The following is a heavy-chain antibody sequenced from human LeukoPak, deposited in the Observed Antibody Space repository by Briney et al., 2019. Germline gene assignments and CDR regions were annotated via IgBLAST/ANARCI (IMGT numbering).Heavy chain of an antibody. CDR1: GFTFSRYW. D-gene: IGHD3-10*01. J-gene: IGHJ6*03. V-gene: IGHV3-7*03. Sequence: GGSLRLSCAASGFTFSRYWMSWVRQAPGKGLEWVANIKQDGSEKFYVDSVKGRFTISRDNAKNSLYLQMNSLRADDTALYYCAKGPKPGAISMVRGVRSSYYYMDVWGKGTTVTISS. CDR3: AKGPKPGAISMVRGVRSSYYYMDV. CDR2: IKQDGSEK.